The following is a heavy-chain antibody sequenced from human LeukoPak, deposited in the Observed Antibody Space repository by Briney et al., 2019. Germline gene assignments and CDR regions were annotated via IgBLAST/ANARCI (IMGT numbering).Heavy chain of an antibody. CDR1: GGTFSSYA. CDR3: ARGALDSRFYYYGMDV. V-gene: IGHV1-69*01. CDR2: IIPIFGTA. Sequence: SVKVSCNASGGTFSSYAISWVRQAPGQGLEWMGGIIPIFGTANYAQKFQGRVTITADESTSTAYMELSSLRSEDTAVYYCARGALDSRFYYYGMDVWGQGTTVTVSS. J-gene: IGHJ6*02. D-gene: IGHD5-12*01.